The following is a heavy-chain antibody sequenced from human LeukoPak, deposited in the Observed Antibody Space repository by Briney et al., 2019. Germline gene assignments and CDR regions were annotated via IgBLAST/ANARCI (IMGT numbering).Heavy chain of an antibody. CDR1: GFTFIDYW. Sequence: PGGSLRLTCAASGFTFIDYWMTWVRQVPGKGLEWVANVGRDGSEKNYVDSVNGRFTISIDNAKKSLYLEMNSLRVEDTALYYCAKVGAWELQRVFENWGQGTLVTVSS. CDR2: VGRDGSEK. CDR3: AKVGAWELQRVFEN. J-gene: IGHJ4*02. V-gene: IGHV3-7*01. D-gene: IGHD1-26*01.